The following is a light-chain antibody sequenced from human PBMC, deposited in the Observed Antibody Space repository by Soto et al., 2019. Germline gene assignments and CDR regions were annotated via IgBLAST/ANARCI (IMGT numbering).Light chain of an antibody. V-gene: IGKV1-8*01. CDR3: QQLNNYPST. CDR2: AAS. J-gene: IGKJ4*01. Sequence: AIRMTQSPSSLSASTGDRVTITCRASQGISSYLAWYQQKPGKAPKLLIYAASTLQSGVPSRFSGSGSGTDFTLTINSLQPEDFATYFCQQLNNYPSTFGGGTKVDIK. CDR1: QGISSY.